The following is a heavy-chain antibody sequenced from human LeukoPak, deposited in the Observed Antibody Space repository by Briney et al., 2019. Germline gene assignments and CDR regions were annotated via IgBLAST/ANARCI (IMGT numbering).Heavy chain of an antibody. V-gene: IGHV3-23*01. J-gene: IGHJ3*02. Sequence: GGSLRLSCAASGFTFSNYAMSWVRQAPGKGLEWVSGINGNGGSTYNADSVKGRFTISRDNSKNTLHLQMNSLRAEDTAVYYCAKGGLVHPLHIWGQGTMVTVSS. CDR3: AKGGLVHPLHI. CDR2: INGNGGST. CDR1: GFTFSNYA. D-gene: IGHD3/OR15-3a*01.